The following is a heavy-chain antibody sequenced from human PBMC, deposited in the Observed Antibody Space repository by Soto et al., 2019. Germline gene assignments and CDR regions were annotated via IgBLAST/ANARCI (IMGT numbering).Heavy chain of an antibody. CDR2: ISAYNGNT. V-gene: IGHV1-18*01. J-gene: IGHJ6*03. D-gene: IGHD3-3*01. Sequence: ASVKVSCKASGYTFTSYGISGVRQAPGQGLEWMGWISAYNGNTNYAQKLQGRVTMTTDTSTSTAYMELRSLRSDDTAVYYCARDSKYYDFWSGYYARDYYYYMDVWGKGTTVTVSS. CDR3: ARDSKYYDFWSGYYARDYYYYMDV. CDR1: GYTFTSYG.